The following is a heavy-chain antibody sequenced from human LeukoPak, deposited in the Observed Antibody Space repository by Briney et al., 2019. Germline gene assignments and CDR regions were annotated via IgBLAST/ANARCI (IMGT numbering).Heavy chain of an antibody. CDR1: GFTFSSYV. CDR2: ISGSGGGT. D-gene: IGHD3-3*01. Sequence: GGSLRLSCAASGFTFSSYVMSWVRQAPGKGLEWVSTISGSGGGTYYANSVKGRFTISRDNSKNTLYLQMNSLRAEDTAVYYCAKGSGYADNWGQGTLVTVSS. V-gene: IGHV3-23*01. J-gene: IGHJ4*02. CDR3: AKGSGYADN.